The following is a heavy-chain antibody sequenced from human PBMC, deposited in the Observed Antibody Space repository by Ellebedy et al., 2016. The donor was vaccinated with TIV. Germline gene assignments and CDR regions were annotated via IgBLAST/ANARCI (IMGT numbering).Heavy chain of an antibody. D-gene: IGHD1-1*01. CDR3: ATTGTNWAWFDP. V-gene: IGHV1-24*01. CDR1: GYTLTELS. J-gene: IGHJ5*02. CDR2: INPSGGST. Sequence: ASVKVSCKVSGYTLTELSMHWVRQAPGKGLEWMGLINPSGGSTSYAQKFQDRVTMTEDTSTDTAYMELSSLRSEDTAVYYCATTGTNWAWFDPWGQGTLVSVSS.